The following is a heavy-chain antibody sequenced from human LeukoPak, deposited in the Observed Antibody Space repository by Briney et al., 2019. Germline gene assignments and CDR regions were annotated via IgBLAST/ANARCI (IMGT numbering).Heavy chain of an antibody. CDR2: IYYSGST. CDR1: GGSISSYY. Sequence: PSETLSLTCTVSGGSISSYYWSWIRQPPGKGLEWIGYIYYSGSTNYNPSLKSRVTISVDTSKNQFSLKLSSVTAADTAVYYCARGGYYDSSGYLIRAYYFDYWGQGTLVTVSS. CDR3: ARGGYYDSSGYLIRAYYFDY. V-gene: IGHV4-59*01. D-gene: IGHD3-22*01. J-gene: IGHJ4*02.